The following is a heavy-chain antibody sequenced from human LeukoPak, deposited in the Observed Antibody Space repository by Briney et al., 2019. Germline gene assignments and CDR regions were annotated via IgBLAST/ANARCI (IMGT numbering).Heavy chain of an antibody. D-gene: IGHD3-22*01. Sequence: SETLSLTCAVYGGSFSGYYWSWIRQPPGKGLEWIGEINHSGSTNYNPSLKSRVTISVDTSKNQFSLKLSSGTAADTAMYYCARVIVDVWGQGTTVTVSS. J-gene: IGHJ6*02. CDR1: GGSFSGYY. CDR2: INHSGST. CDR3: ARVIVDV. V-gene: IGHV4-34*01.